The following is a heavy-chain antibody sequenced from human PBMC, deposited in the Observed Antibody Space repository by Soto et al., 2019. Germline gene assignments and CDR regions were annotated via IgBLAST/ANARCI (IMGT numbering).Heavy chain of an antibody. V-gene: IGHV1-18*04. J-gene: IGHJ6*02. CDR1: GYTFTSYG. D-gene: IGHD3-3*01. CDR3: ASLYYDFWSGYWYGMDV. Sequence: ASVNVSCKASGYTFTSYGISWVRQAPGQGLEWMGWISAYNGNTNYAQKLQGRVTMTTDTSTSTAYMELRSLRSDDTAVYYCASLYYDFWSGYWYGMDVWGQGTTVTVSS. CDR2: ISAYNGNT.